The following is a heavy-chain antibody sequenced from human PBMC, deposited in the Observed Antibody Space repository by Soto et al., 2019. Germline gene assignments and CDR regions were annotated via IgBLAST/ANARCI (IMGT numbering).Heavy chain of an antibody. CDR2: IYYSGST. Sequence: SETLSLTCTASSGSMCSYYWSWIRQPPGKGLEWIGYIYYSGSTNYNPSLKSRVTISVDTSKNQFSLKLSSVTAADTAVYYCARGILFNWFDPWGQGTLVTVSS. V-gene: IGHV4-59*01. CDR3: ARGILFNWFDP. CDR1: SGSMCSYY. J-gene: IGHJ5*02. D-gene: IGHD2-21*01.